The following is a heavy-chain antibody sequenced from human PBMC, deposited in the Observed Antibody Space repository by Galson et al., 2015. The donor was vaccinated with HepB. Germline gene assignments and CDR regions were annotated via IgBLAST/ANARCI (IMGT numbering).Heavy chain of an antibody. V-gene: IGHV3-48*03. CDR3: ARDSRATFGEPNWFDP. Sequence: SLRLSCAASGFTFSSYNMNWVRQAPGKGLDWISYISATGTTIEYADSVKGRFIISRDNAKNPLYLQVNSLRVEDTAVYYCARDSRATFGEPNWFDPWGQGTLVIVSS. CDR1: GFTFSSYN. CDR2: ISATGTTI. J-gene: IGHJ5*02. D-gene: IGHD3-3*01.